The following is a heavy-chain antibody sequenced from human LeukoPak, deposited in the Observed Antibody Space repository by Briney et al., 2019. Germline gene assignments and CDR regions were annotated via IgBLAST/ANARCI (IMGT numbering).Heavy chain of an antibody. D-gene: IGHD2-2*02. CDR1: GFTFSSYA. Sequence: GRSLRLSCAASGFTFSSYAMHWVRQAPGKGLEWVAVISYDGSNKYYADSVKGRFTISRDNSKNTLYLQMNSLRAEDTAVYYCARAAGYCSSTSCYTSYYFDYWGQGTLVTVSS. CDR3: ARAAGYCSSTSCYTSYYFDY. J-gene: IGHJ4*02. CDR2: ISYDGSNK. V-gene: IGHV3-30*04.